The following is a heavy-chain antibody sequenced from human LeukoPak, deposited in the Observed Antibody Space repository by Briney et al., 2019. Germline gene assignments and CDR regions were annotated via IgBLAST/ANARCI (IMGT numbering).Heavy chain of an antibody. J-gene: IGHJ3*02. CDR3: ARAGSGLWDAFDI. Sequence: ASVKVSCKASGYTFTGYYMHWVRQAPGQGLEWMGWISAYNGNTNYAQKLQGKVTMTTDTSTSTAYMELRSLRSDDTAVYYCARAGSGLWDAFDIWGQGTMVTVSS. V-gene: IGHV1-18*04. CDR2: ISAYNGNT. D-gene: IGHD3-16*01. CDR1: GYTFTGYY.